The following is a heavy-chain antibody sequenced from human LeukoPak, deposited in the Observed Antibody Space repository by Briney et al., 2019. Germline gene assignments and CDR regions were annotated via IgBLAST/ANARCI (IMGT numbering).Heavy chain of an antibody. CDR2: IYHSGST. Sequence: SETLSLTCAVSGYSISSGYYWGWIRQHPGKGLEWIGSIYHSGSTYYHPSLKSQVTISVDTSKNQFSLKLSSVTAADTAVYYCARLYYGGITYYYYYMDVWGKGTTVTVSS. J-gene: IGHJ6*03. CDR1: GYSISSGYY. V-gene: IGHV4-38-2*01. CDR3: ARLYYGGITYYYYYMDV. D-gene: IGHD4-23*01.